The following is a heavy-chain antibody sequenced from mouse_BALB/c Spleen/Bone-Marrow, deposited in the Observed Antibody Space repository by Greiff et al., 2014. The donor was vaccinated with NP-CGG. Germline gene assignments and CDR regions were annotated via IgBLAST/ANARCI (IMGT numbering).Heavy chain of an antibody. V-gene: IGHV7-3*02. CDR3: ARDYSGYFDF. Sequence: EVKLVESGGGLVQPEGSLRLSCTTSGFTFTDYFMTWVRQPPGKALEWLGFIRNKANGYTTEYNPSVKGRFTISRDTSQGILYLQMNTLRAEDSAIYFCARDYSGYFDFWGQGTTLTVSS. D-gene: IGHD5-1*01. J-gene: IGHJ2*01. CDR2: IRNKANGYTT. CDR1: GFTFTDYF.